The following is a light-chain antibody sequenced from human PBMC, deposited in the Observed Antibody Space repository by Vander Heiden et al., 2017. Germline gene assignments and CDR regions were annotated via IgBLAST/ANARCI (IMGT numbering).Light chain of an antibody. Sequence: EIVLTQSPATLSLSPGERATLSCRPSQSVSSYLAWYQQKPGQAPRLLIYDASNRATGIPARFSGNGSGTDFTLTISSLEPEDFAVYYCQHRSNCPITFGHGTKVDIK. CDR2: DAS. V-gene: IGKV3-11*01. J-gene: IGKJ3*01. CDR3: QHRSNCPIT. CDR1: QSVSSY.